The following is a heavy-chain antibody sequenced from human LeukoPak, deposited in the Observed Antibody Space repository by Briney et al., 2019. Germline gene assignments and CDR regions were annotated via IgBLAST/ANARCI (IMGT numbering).Heavy chain of an antibody. CDR3: ARGTTSGYYWFDH. J-gene: IGHJ5*02. D-gene: IGHD3-22*01. CDR2: IKQDGGEK. Sequence: GGSLRLSCAASGFTFSNYWMSWVRQAPGKGLEWVANIKQDGGEKYYADSVKGRFTVSRDNSKNTLYLQMNSLRAEDTAVYYCARGTTSGYYWFDHWGQGALVTVSS. CDR1: GFTFSNYW. V-gene: IGHV3-7*04.